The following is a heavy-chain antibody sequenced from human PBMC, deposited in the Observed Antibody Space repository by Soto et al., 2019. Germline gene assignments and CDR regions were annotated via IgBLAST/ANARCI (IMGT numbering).Heavy chain of an antibody. CDR3: AKSGFLEWLSEYFQH. D-gene: IGHD3-3*01. CDR1: GFTFSSYE. V-gene: IGHV3-48*03. CDR2: ISSSGSTI. Sequence: GSLRLSCAASGFTFSSYEMNWVRQAPGKGLEWVSYISSSGSTIYYADPVKGRFTISRDNAKNSLYLQMNSLRAEDTAVYYCAKSGFLEWLSEYFQHWGQGTLVTVSS. J-gene: IGHJ1*01.